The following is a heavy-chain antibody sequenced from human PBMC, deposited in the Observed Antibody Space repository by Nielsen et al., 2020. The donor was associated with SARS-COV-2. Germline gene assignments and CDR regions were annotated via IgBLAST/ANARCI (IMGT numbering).Heavy chain of an antibody. V-gene: IGHV3-30*04. D-gene: IGHD3-10*01. Sequence: GESLKISCAASGFTFSSYAMHWVRQAPGKGLEWVALLSYDEINKYYADSVKGRFTISRDNSKNTLYLQMNSLRAEDTAVYYCATCRGPYWYFDLWGRGTLVTVSS. CDR1: GFTFSSYA. CDR3: ATCRGPYWYFDL. J-gene: IGHJ2*01. CDR2: LSYDEINK.